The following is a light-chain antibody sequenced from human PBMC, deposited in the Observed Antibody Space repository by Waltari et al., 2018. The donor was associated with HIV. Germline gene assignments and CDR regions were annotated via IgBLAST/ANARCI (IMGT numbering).Light chain of an antibody. CDR2: SAS. Sequence: EIVMTQSPATLSVSPGDRATLSCRASQSVRSNLAWYQQKPGQAPRLLIFSASTRAAGTPARFSGGGSGTEFTLTITSLQSADYYCQQYDDWPPLTFGGGTKVEI. CDR1: QSVRSN. V-gene: IGKV3-15*01. CDR3: QQYDDWPPLT. J-gene: IGKJ4*01.